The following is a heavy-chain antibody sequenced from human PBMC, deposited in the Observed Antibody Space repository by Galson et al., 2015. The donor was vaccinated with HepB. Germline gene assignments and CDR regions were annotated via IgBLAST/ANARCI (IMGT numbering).Heavy chain of an antibody. Sequence: SLRLSCAASGFTVSSNYMSWVRQAPGKGLEWVSVIYSDGSTYYADSVKGRFTISRHHSKNTLYLQMNSLRAEDTAVYYCARGRRGQLPDYWGQGTLDTASS. D-gene: IGHD3-10*01. J-gene: IGHJ4*02. CDR1: GFTVSSNY. CDR3: ARGRRGQLPDY. V-gene: IGHV3-53*04. CDR2: IYSDGST.